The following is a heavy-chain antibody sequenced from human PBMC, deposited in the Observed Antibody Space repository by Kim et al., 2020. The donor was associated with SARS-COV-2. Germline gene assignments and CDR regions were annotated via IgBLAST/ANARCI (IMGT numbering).Heavy chain of an antibody. CDR3: ARLPVTTNWFDP. D-gene: IGHD4-17*01. Sequence: TSNPSRKSTVTISVDTAKNQFSLKRSSVTAADTAVYYCARLPVTTNWFDPWGQGTLVTVSS. J-gene: IGHJ5*02. V-gene: IGHV4-59*01.